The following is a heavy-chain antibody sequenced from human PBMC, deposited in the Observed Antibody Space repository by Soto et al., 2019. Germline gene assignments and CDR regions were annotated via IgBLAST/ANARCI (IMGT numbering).Heavy chain of an antibody. D-gene: IGHD3-16*01. CDR3: ASVTFGGVVLAH. CDR1: AASFSKYY. V-gene: IGHV4-59*13. J-gene: IGHJ4*02. CDR2: IYFHGNT. Sequence: SETLSLTCTVSAASFSKYYWTWIRQPPGKGLEWIGYIYFHGNTNYNPSLKRRVTISVDTSKKQISLNLTSVTDADTAVYFCASVTFGGVVLAHWGQGTLVTVS.